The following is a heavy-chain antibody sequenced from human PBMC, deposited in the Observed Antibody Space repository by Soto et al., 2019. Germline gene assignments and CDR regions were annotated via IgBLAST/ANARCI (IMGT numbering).Heavy chain of an antibody. V-gene: IGHV3-9*01. CDR2: ILATGDV. CDR3: VRDTSSGGPDV. J-gene: IGHJ6*04. CDR1: GFTLRHSA. D-gene: IGHD6-6*01. Sequence: EEELLEPGGGLVQPGRYLRLSCATSGFTLRHSAMHWVRQVPGGGLEWVSGILATGDVGYVDSVRGRVTMSLDVAKRSLHLQMNSLKSDDTTFYYGVRDTSSGGPDVCGKWNTVTVPS.